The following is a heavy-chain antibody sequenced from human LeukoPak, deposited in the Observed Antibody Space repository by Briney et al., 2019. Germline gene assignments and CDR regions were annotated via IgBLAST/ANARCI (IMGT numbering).Heavy chain of an antibody. Sequence: SETLSLTCTVSGGSISGYYWSWIRQPPGKGLEWIGYIYYSGSTSYNPSLKSRVTISLDTSKNQFSLKVSSVTAADTAVYYCARVSSNLDVWGKGTTVTVSS. CDR1: GGSISGYY. V-gene: IGHV4-59*01. D-gene: IGHD2/OR15-2a*01. J-gene: IGHJ6*04. CDR3: ARVSSNLDV. CDR2: IYYSGST.